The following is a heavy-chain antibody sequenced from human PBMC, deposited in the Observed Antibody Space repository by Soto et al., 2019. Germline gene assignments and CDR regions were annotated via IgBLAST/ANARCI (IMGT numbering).Heavy chain of an antibody. J-gene: IGHJ3*02. CDR3: AGAGWDVVVVAATPGGGAFDI. D-gene: IGHD2-15*01. Sequence: EVQLVESGGGLVQPGGSLRLSCAASGFTFSSYWMSWVRQAPGKGLEWVANIKQDGSEKYYVDSVKGRFTISRDNAKNSLYRQMNSLRAEDTAVYYCAGAGWDVVVVAATPGGGAFDIWGQGTMVTVSS. CDR2: IKQDGSEK. CDR1: GFTFSSYW. V-gene: IGHV3-7*03.